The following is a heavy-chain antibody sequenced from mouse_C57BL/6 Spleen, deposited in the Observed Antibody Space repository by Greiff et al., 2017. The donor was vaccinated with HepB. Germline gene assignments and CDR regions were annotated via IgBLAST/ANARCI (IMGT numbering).Heavy chain of an antibody. Sequence: QVQLQQPGAELVMPGASVKLSCKASGYTFTSYWMHWVKQRPGQGLEWIGEIDPSDSYTNYNQKFKGKSTLTVDKSSSTAYMKISSLTSEDSAVYYCARQGYYGSNPWFAYWGQGTLVTVSA. D-gene: IGHD1-1*01. CDR1: GYTFTSYW. J-gene: IGHJ3*01. V-gene: IGHV1-69*01. CDR2: IDPSDSYT. CDR3: ARQGYYGSNPWFAY.